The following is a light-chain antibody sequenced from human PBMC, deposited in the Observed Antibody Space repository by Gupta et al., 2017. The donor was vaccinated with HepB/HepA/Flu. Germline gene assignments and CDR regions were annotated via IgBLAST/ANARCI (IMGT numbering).Light chain of an antibody. CDR2: GAS. J-gene: IGKJ4*01. Sequence: IVITQSPATLSLSTGERATLSCRASQSVAINLAWYQQKPGQAPRLLIYGASTRANGFPGRFSGSGCGTEFTLTISSRQSEDFAVYYCQHRNSCPFPFGRGTKVDIK. CDR1: QSVAIN. V-gene: IGKV3-15*01. CDR3: QHRNSCPFP.